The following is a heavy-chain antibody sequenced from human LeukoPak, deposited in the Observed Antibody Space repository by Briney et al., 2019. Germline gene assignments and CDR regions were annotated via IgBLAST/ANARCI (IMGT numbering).Heavy chain of an antibody. J-gene: IGHJ3*02. V-gene: IGHV4-39*07. CDR1: GGSISNGTYY. D-gene: IGHD2-8*01. CDR3: VRADYNGGNPGSFDI. Sequence: SETLSLTCTVSGGSISNGTYYWGWIRRPPNKGLEWIGTFFSGGSTYYNPSLESRVTSSLDTSKNQFSLTLNSVTAADTAVYYCVRADYNGGNPGSFDIWGRGTMVTVSS. CDR2: FFSGGST.